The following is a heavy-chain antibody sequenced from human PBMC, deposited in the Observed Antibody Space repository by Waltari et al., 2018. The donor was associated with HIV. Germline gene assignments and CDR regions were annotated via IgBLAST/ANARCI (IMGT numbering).Heavy chain of an antibody. CDR2: IYYSWST. J-gene: IGHJ6*02. V-gene: IGHV4-61*01. CDR3: AREYCSGGSCYSGIYYYYGMDV. Sequence: QVQLQESGPGLVKPSETLSLTCTVPGGSVSSGSYYWRWIRQPPGKGPEWIGFIYYSWSTKYNPSLKSRVTISVDTSKNQFSLKLTSVTAADTAVYYCAREYCSGGSCYSGIYYYYGMDVWGQGTTVTVSS. CDR1: GGSVSSGSYY. D-gene: IGHD2-15*01.